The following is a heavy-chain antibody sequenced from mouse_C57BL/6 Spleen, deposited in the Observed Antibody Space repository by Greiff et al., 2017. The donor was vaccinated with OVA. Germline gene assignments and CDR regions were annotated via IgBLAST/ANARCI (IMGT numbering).Heavy chain of an antibody. CDR2: ISGGGGNT. J-gene: IGHJ4*01. Sequence: EVNVVESGGGLVKPGGSLKLSCAASGFTFSSYTMSWVRQTPEKRLEWVATISGGGGNTYYPDSVKGRFTISRANATNNLYLQMSRLMCEDTALYYCARHGVDEGNSMDYWGRGTSVTVSS. CDR3: ARHGVDEGNSMDY. V-gene: IGHV5-9*01. CDR1: GFTFSSYT.